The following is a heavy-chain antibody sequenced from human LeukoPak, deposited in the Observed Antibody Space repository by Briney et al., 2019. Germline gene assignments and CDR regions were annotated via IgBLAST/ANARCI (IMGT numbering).Heavy chain of an antibody. V-gene: IGHV3-11*04. J-gene: IGHJ4*02. D-gene: IGHD2-15*01. Sequence: GGSLRLSCVASGFTFSDYFMSWIRQAPGKGLEWLSFINSAGDNIYYADSVKGRFTISRDNAKKTLYLEMNSLRMEDTAVYYCARDLGGSRLLDYWGQGTLVTVSS. CDR3: ARDLGGSRLLDY. CDR1: GFTFSDYF. CDR2: INSAGDNI.